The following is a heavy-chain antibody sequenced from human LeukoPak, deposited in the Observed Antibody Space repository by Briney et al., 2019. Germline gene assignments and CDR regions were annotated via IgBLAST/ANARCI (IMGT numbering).Heavy chain of an antibody. Sequence: GGSLRLSCGASGFTFSGSVMHWVRQASGKGLEWVGRIGTKANSYATAYGASVKGRFTISRDDSKNTAYLQMNSLKTEDTAVYYCSRLSFEVADDYWGQGTLVTVSS. D-gene: IGHD3-3*01. J-gene: IGHJ4*02. CDR2: IGTKANSYAT. V-gene: IGHV3-73*01. CDR1: GFTFSGSV. CDR3: SRLSFEVADDY.